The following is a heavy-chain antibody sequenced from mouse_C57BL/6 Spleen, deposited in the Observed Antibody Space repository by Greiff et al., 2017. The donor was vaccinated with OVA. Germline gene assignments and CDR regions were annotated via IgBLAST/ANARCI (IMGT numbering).Heavy chain of an antibody. CDR2: IYPGDGDT. Sequence: VQLQESGPELVKPGASVKISCKASGYAFSSSWMNWVKQRPGKGLEWIGRIYPGDGDTNYNGKFKGKATLTADKSSSTAYMQLSSLTSEDSAVYFCARDYGYDDGSWFAYWGQGTLVTVSA. D-gene: IGHD2-2*01. CDR1: GYAFSSSW. CDR3: ARDYGYDDGSWFAY. V-gene: IGHV1-82*01. J-gene: IGHJ3*01.